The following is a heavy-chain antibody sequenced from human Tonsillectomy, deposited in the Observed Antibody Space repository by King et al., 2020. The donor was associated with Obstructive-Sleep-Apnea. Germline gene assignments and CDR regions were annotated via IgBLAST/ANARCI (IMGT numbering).Heavy chain of an antibody. D-gene: IGHD3-10*01. CDR3: ARSLHPSGSFYPNFDY. CDR2: ISNTGST. V-gene: IGHV4-59*08. J-gene: IGHJ4*02. Sequence: VQLQESSPGLVKPSETLSLTCTVSGGSLSGFHWTWIRQPPGKGLEWIGFISNTGSTSYSPSLKSRVTISVDTSKNQFSLRLSSVTAADTAVYFCARSLHPSGSFYPNFDYWGQGTLVTVSS. CDR1: GGSLSGFH.